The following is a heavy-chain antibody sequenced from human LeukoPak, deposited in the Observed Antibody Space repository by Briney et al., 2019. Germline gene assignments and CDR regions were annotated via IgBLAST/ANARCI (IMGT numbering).Heavy chain of an antibody. V-gene: IGHV1-69*02. CDR2: IIPILGIA. J-gene: IGHJ4*02. CDR1: GGTFSSYT. D-gene: IGHD2-15*01. CDR3: ARNAPGYCSGGSCYSGYYFDY. Sequence: VASVKVSCKASGGTFSSYTISWVRQAPGQGLEWMGRIIPILGIANYAQKFQGRVTITADKSTSTAYMELSSLRSEDTAVYYCARNAPGYCSGGSCYSGYYFDYWGQGTPVTVSS.